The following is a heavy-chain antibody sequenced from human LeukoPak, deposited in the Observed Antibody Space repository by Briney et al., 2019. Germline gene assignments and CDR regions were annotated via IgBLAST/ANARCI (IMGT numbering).Heavy chain of an antibody. CDR1: GYTFTSYG. Sequence: APVKRSCKASGYTFTSYGIRWVRQTPGQGLEWMGWISAYNGNTNYAQKLQGRVTMTTDTSTSTAYMELRSLRSDDTAVYYCARDELLGYGMDVWGQGTPVTVSS. D-gene: IGHD2-21*02. CDR3: ARDELLGYGMDV. J-gene: IGHJ6*02. V-gene: IGHV1-18*01. CDR2: ISAYNGNT.